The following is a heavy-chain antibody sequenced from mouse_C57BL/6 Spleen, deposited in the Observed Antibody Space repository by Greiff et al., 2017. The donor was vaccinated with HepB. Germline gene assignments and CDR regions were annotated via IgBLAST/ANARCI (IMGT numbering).Heavy chain of an antibody. Sequence: QVQLKQSGAELVRPGASVTLSCKASGYTFTDYEMHWVKQTPVHGLEWIGAIDPETGGTAYNQKFKGKAILTADKSSSTAYMELRSLTSEDSAVYYCTRGTYGSSYFDYWGQGTTLTVSS. V-gene: IGHV1-15*01. CDR2: IDPETGGT. J-gene: IGHJ2*01. D-gene: IGHD1-1*01. CDR1: GYTFTDYE. CDR3: TRGTYGSSYFDY.